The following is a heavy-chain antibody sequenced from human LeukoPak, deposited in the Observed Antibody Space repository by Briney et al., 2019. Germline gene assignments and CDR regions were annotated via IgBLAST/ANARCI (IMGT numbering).Heavy chain of an antibody. CDR3: ARGQRPYQIVVVVAATRYWFDP. Sequence: ASVKVSCKASGYTFTSYDINWVRQATGQGLEWMGWMNPNSGNTGYAQKSQGRVTITRNTSISTVYMELSSLRSEDTAVYYCARGQRPYQIVVVVAATRYWFDPWGQGTLVTVSS. D-gene: IGHD2-15*01. J-gene: IGHJ5*02. V-gene: IGHV1-8*03. CDR1: GYTFTSYD. CDR2: MNPNSGNT.